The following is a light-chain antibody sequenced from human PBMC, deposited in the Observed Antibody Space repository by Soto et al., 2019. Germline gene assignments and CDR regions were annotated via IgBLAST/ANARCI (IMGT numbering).Light chain of an antibody. V-gene: IGKV1-5*01. CDR3: QQYENYWT. J-gene: IGKJ1*01. CDR1: QGISSL. CDR2: GAS. Sequence: DIQMTQSPSTLSATAGDRVSITCRAGQGISSLVALYQHKPGKAPKLLIYGASNLDSGVPSRFSGSGSGTEFALTISNLQPDDCATYYCQQYENYWTFGQGTKVDI.